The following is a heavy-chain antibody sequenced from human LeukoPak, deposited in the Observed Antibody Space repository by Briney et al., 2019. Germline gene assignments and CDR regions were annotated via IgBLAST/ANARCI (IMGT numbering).Heavy chain of an antibody. CDR2: IYYSGST. CDR3: ATTTVTTHYYYYMDV. D-gene: IGHD4-17*01. Sequence: PSETLSLTCTVSGGSISSYYWSWIRQPPGKRLEWIGYIYYSGSTNYNPSLKSRVTISVDTSKNQFSLKLSSVTAADTAVYYCATTTVTTHYYYYMDVWGKGTTVTVSS. V-gene: IGHV4-59*01. J-gene: IGHJ6*03. CDR1: GGSISSYY.